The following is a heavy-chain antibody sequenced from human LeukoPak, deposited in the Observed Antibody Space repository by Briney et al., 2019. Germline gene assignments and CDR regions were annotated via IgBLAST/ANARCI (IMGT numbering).Heavy chain of an antibody. J-gene: IGHJ4*02. CDR2: MYSGGDT. Sequence: GGSLRLSCAVSGFTVSSNYMSWVRQAPGKGLEWVTDMYSGGDTYYAESVKGRFTISRDNSKNTLYLQMNSLRAEDTAVYFCARDRLMSAWGQGTLVTVSS. CDR1: GFTVSSNY. D-gene: IGHD3-16*01. V-gene: IGHV3-53*01. CDR3: ARDRLMSA.